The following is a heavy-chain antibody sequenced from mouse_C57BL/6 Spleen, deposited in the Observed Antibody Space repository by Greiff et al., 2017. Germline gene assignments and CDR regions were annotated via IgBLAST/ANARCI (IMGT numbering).Heavy chain of an antibody. Sequence: QVQLQQPGAELVMPGASVKLSCKASGYTFTSYWMHWVKQRPGQGLEWIGEIDPSDSYTNYNQKFKGKSTLTVDKSSSTAYMQLSSLTSEDSAVYYCARRRDYGSLDYWGQGTTLTVSS. CDR1: GYTFTSYW. CDR3: ARRRDYGSLDY. D-gene: IGHD1-1*01. J-gene: IGHJ2*01. V-gene: IGHV1-69*01. CDR2: IDPSDSYT.